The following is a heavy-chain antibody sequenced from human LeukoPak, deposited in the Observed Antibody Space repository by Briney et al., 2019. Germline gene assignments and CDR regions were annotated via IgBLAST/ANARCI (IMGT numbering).Heavy chain of an antibody. Sequence: GGSLRLSCAASGFTVSTNYMSWVRQAPGRGLEWVSVIYSGGNTYYADSVKGRFTISRDNSKNMLYLQMNSLRADDTAVYYCARDSGTTVGYFDYWGQGTLVTVSS. CDR2: IYSGGNT. D-gene: IGHD4-23*01. J-gene: IGHJ4*02. CDR3: ARDSGTTVGYFDY. CDR1: GFTVSTNY. V-gene: IGHV3-66*01.